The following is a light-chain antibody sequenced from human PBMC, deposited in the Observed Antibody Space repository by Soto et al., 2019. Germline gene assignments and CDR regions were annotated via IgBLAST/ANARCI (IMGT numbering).Light chain of an antibody. V-gene: IGKV3-20*01. CDR1: QRITNNF. Sequence: EIVLTQSPVTLSLSPGERATLSCRASQRITNNFIAWFQQKPGLAPRLLIYGGSSRASGIPDRFSGSGAGTDFALTISRLEPEDFAVYYCQQYGRSPFTFGQGTKLQIK. CDR2: GGS. CDR3: QQYGRSPFT. J-gene: IGKJ2*01.